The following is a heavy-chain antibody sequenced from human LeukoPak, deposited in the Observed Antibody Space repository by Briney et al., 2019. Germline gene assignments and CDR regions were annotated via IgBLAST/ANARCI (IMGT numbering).Heavy chain of an antibody. CDR2: IYYSGST. D-gene: IGHD1-26*01. V-gene: IGHV4-59*01. CDR1: GGSISSYY. Sequence: PSETLSLTCTVPGGSISSYYWSWIRQPPGKGLEWIGYIYYSGSTNYNPSLKSRVTISVDTSKNQFSLKLSSVTAADTAVYYCARHHHSGSYRGDYWDQGTLVTVSS. CDR3: ARHHHSGSYRGDY. J-gene: IGHJ4*02.